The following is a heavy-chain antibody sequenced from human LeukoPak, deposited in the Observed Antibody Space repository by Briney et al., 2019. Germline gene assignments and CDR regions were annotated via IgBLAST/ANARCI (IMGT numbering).Heavy chain of an antibody. Sequence: SETLSLTCTVSGDSISSAGYYWSWIRHLPGKGLEWIGYMYSSGTTYYNPSLKSRVTIFVDTSKSQFSLKLSSVTAADTAVYYCARTSMNRGVIIRGFDPWGQGTLVTVSS. CDR1: GDSISSAGYY. V-gene: IGHV4-31*03. CDR2: MYSSGTT. J-gene: IGHJ5*02. CDR3: ARTSMNRGVIIRGFDP. D-gene: IGHD3-10*01.